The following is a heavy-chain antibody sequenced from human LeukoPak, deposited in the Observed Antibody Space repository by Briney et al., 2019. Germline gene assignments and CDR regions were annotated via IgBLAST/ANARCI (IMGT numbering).Heavy chain of an antibody. Sequence: TSETLSLTCTVSGGSISSYYWSWIRQPPGKGLEWIGYIYYSGSTNYNPSLKSRVTISVDTSNNQFSLMLSSVTAADTAVYYCARRIANRNWFDPWGQGTLVTVSS. J-gene: IGHJ5*02. CDR1: GGSISSYY. CDR3: ARRIANRNWFDP. CDR2: IYYSGST. V-gene: IGHV4-59*08. D-gene: IGHD1/OR15-1a*01.